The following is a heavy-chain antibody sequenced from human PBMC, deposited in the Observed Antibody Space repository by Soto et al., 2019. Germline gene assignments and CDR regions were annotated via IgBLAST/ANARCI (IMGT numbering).Heavy chain of an antibody. CDR3: AKGGFWVHGMDV. V-gene: IGHV3-23*01. D-gene: IGHD2-15*01. J-gene: IGHJ6*02. CDR2: ISRSGDIT. Sequence: EVQLLESGGALAQPGGSLRLSCAASGSTFSAFCMNWVRQAPGKGLEWVSAISRSGDITYYADSVKGRFTISRDNSKNTLYLEMNSLTGDDTAVYYCAKGGFWVHGMDVWGQGTTVIVSS. CDR1: GSTFSAFC.